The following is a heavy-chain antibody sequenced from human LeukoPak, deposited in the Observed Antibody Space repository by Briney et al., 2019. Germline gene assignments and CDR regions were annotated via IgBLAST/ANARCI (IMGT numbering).Heavy chain of an antibody. CDR2: IYHSGST. Sequence: PSETLSLTCAVSGGSISSGGYSWSWIPQPPGKGLEWIGYIYHSGSTYYNPSLKSRVTISVDRSKNQFSLKLSSVTAADTAVYYCASGSPSGSYYSIAAFWYYFDYWGQGTLVTVSS. CDR1: GGSISSGGYS. CDR3: ASGSPSGSYYSIAAFWYYFDY. D-gene: IGHD1-26*01. J-gene: IGHJ4*02. V-gene: IGHV4-30-2*02.